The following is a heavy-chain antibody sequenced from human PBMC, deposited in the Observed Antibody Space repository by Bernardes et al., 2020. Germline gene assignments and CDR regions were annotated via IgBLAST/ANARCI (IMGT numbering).Heavy chain of an antibody. J-gene: IGHJ4*02. CDR2: INPNFGTA. V-gene: IGHV1-69*13. CDR3: ARDNGDYGSGSYYQGVDS. CDR1: GGTFSSYA. Sequence: SVKVSCKASGGTFSSYAINWVRQAPGQGLEWMGGINPNFGTANYAQKFQGRVTITADESTSTAYMELSSLRSEDTAVYYCARDNGDYGSGSYYQGVDSWGQGTLATVAA. D-gene: IGHD3-10*01.